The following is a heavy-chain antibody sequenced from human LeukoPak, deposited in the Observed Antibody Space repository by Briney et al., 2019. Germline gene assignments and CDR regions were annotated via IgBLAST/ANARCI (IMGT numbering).Heavy chain of an antibody. Sequence: QPGRSLRLSCAASGFTFSSYAMHWVRQAPGKGLEWVAVISYDGSNKYYADSVKGRFTISRDNSKNTLYLQMNSLRAEDTAVYYCAKEPNSSGLGYFDYWGQGTLVTVSS. CDR2: ISYDGSNK. CDR1: GFTFSSYA. V-gene: IGHV3-30-3*01. J-gene: IGHJ4*02. D-gene: IGHD6-19*01. CDR3: AKEPNSSGLGYFDY.